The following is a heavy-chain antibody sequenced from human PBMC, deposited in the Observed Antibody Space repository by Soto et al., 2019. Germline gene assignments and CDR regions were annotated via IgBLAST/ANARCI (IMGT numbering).Heavy chain of an antibody. J-gene: IGHJ3*02. D-gene: IGHD4-17*01. V-gene: IGHV1-2*04. Sequence: ASVKVSCKASGYTFTGYYMHWVRQAPGQGLEWMGWINPNSGGTNYAQKFQGWVTMTRDTSISTAYMELSRLRSDDTAVYYCARAGTVTTADAFDIWGQGTMVTVSS. CDR3: ARAGTVTTADAFDI. CDR2: INPNSGGT. CDR1: GYTFTGYY.